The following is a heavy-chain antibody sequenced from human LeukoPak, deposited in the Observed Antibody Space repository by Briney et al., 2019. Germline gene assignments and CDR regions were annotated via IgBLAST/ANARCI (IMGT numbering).Heavy chain of an antibody. Sequence: GGSLRLSCAASGFTLSNAWMSWVRQAPGKGLEWVAVIWYDGSNKYYADSVKGRFTISRDNSKNTLYLQMNSLRAEDTAVYYCARDRRDYFDYWGQGTLVTVSS. CDR1: GFTLSNAW. J-gene: IGHJ4*02. V-gene: IGHV3-33*08. CDR2: IWYDGSNK. CDR3: ARDRRDYFDY.